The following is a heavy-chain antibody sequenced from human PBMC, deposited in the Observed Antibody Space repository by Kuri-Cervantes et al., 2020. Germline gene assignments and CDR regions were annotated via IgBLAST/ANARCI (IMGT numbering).Heavy chain of an antibody. Sequence: LSCTVSGGSISSYYWSWIRQPPGKGLEWIGSIYYSGSTYYNPSLKSRVTISVDSSKNQFSLKLSSVTAADTAVYYCARGRGSGWTDFDYWGQGTLVTVSS. D-gene: IGHD6-19*01. J-gene: IGHJ4*02. V-gene: IGHV4-59*12. CDR3: ARGRGSGWTDFDY. CDR1: GGSISSYY. CDR2: IYYSGST.